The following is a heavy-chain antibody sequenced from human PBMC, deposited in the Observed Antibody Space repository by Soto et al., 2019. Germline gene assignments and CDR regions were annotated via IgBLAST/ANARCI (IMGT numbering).Heavy chain of an antibody. V-gene: IGHV4-59*01. CDR2: IYDSGST. CDR3: ARDSKRGYSGYDKLDY. Sequence: QVQLQESGPGLVKPSETLSLTCTVSGGSISRYYWTWIRQPPGKGLEWIGYIYDSGSTNFNPSLKSRATIAVDTSKNQFSLKLSSVTAADTAVYYCARDSKRGYSGYDKLDYWGQGTLVTVSS. D-gene: IGHD5-12*01. CDR1: GGSISRYY. J-gene: IGHJ4*02.